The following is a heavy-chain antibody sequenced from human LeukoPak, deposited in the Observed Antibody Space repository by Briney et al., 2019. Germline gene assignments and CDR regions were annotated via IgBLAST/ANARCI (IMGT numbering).Heavy chain of an antibody. CDR2: IKQDGSET. Sequence: GGSLRLSCAASRFTLSNYWMSWVRQAPGKGLEWVVNIKQDGSETYYVDSVKGRFTISRDNAKNSLSLQMNSLRAEDTAVYYCARQRGSGCLDYWGQGTLVTVSS. J-gene: IGHJ4*02. CDR3: ARQRGSGCLDY. V-gene: IGHV3-7*01. D-gene: IGHD6-19*01. CDR1: RFTLSNYW.